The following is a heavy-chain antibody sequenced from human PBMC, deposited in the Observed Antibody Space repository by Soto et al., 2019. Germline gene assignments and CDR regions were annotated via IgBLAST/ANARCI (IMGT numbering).Heavy chain of an antibody. CDR3: ASEDSGYDPRGTFDY. CDR2: ISYDGSNK. D-gene: IGHD5-12*01. Sequence: GGSLRLSCAASGFTFSSYGMHWVRQTPGKGLEWVAVISYDGSNKYYADSVKGRFTISRDNSKNTLYLQMNSLRAEDTAVYYCASEDSGYDPRGTFDYWGQGTLVTVSS. V-gene: IGHV3-30*03. CDR1: GFTFSSYG. J-gene: IGHJ4*02.